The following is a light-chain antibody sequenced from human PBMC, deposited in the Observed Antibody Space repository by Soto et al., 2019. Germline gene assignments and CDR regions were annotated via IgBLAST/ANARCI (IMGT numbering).Light chain of an antibody. CDR2: EAS. CDR1: QSISRS. Sequence: ASQSISRSLAWYQQKPGKAPNLLIYEASSLESGVPSRFSGSGFGTEFTLTISGLQPDDFATYYCQQYQSYFLTFGPGTKVDIK. V-gene: IGKV1-5*01. CDR3: QQYQSYFLT. J-gene: IGKJ3*01.